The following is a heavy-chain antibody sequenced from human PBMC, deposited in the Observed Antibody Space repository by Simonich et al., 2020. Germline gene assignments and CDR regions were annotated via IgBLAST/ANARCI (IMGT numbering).Heavy chain of an antibody. J-gene: IGHJ3*02. V-gene: IGHV1-69-2*01. Sequence: EVQLVQSGAEVKKPGATVKISCTVSGYNFTEYYMHWVQQAPGKGLEQMVLVDPEDGETIYAEKFQGRVTITPDTSTDTAYMELSSLRSEDTAVYYCATGFEYSSSSWAFDIWGQGTMVTVSS. CDR1: GYNFTEYY. CDR2: VDPEDGET. D-gene: IGHD6-6*01. CDR3: ATGFEYSSSSWAFDI.